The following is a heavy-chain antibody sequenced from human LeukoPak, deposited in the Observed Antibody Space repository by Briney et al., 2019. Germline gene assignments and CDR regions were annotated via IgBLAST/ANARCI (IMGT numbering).Heavy chain of an antibody. J-gene: IGHJ4*02. D-gene: IGHD2-15*01. V-gene: IGHV4-39*01. CDR2: IYYSGTT. CDR3: ARHGGYCSGGRCVFKMYYLDN. CDR1: GGSISSSNYY. Sequence: SETLSLTCTVSGGSISSSNYYWGWIRQPPGKGLEWIGSIYYSGTTYYNPSLKSRVTISVDTSKNQFSLKLSSVTAADTAVYYCARHGGYCSGGRCVFKMYYLDNWGQGTLVTVSS.